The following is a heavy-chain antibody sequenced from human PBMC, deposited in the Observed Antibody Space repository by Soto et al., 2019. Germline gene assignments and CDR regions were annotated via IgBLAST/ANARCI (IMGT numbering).Heavy chain of an antibody. CDR1: GGSISSYY. V-gene: IGHV4-59*08. CDR2: IYYSGST. Sequence: PSETLSLTCTVSGGSISSYYWSWIRQPPGKGLEWIGYIYYSGSTNYNPSLKSRVTISVDTSKNQLSLKLSSVTAADTAVYYCARRYRYSFDYCGQGTLVPVSS. CDR3: ARRYRYSFDY. J-gene: IGHJ4*02. D-gene: IGHD5-18*01.